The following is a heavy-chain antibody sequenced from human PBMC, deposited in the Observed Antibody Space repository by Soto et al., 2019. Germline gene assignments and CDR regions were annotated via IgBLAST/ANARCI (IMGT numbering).Heavy chain of an antibody. D-gene: IGHD3-10*01. CDR1: GFTFSDYY. J-gene: IGHJ4*02. CDR3: ARDQGSGSYYNDY. Sequence: GGSLRLSCAASGFTFSDYYMSWIRQAPGKGLEWVSYISSSSSYTNYADSVKGRFTISRDNAKNSLYLQMNSLRAEDTAVYYCARDQGSGSYYNDYRGQGTLVTVSS. V-gene: IGHV3-11*06. CDR2: ISSSSSYT.